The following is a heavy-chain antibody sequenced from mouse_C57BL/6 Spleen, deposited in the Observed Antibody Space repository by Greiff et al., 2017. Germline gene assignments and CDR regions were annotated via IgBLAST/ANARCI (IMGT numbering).Heavy chain of an antibody. CDR2: INPSNGGT. D-gene: IGHD2-4*01. Sequence: QVQLQQPGTELVKPGASVKLSCKASGYTFTSYWMHWVKQRPGQGLEWIGNINPSNGGTNYNEKFKSKATLTVDKSSSTAYMQLSSLTSEDSAVYYCARSLYYDYDVYAMDYWGQGTSVTVSS. J-gene: IGHJ4*01. CDR3: ARSLYYDYDVYAMDY. CDR1: GYTFTSYW. V-gene: IGHV1-53*01.